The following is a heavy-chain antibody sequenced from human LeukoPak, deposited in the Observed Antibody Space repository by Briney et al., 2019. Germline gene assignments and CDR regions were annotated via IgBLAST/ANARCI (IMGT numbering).Heavy chain of an antibody. V-gene: IGHV3-21*01. D-gene: IGHD1-26*01. CDR2: ISRSGNGI. Sequence: PGGSLRLSCAASGFTFSAYGMNWVRQAPGRGLEWVSSISRSGNGIYYADSVKGRFTISRDNAKNSLYLQMNSLRAEDTAVYYCARPGIVGGTTVLSDFWGQGTLVTVSS. CDR3: ARPGIVGGTTVLSDF. J-gene: IGHJ4*02. CDR1: GFTFSAYG.